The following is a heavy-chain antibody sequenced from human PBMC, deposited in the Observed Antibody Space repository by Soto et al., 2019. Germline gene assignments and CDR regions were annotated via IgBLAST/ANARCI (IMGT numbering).Heavy chain of an antibody. J-gene: IGHJ4*02. CDR3: TKEEGGRSWFGGWIY. Sequence: GASVKVSSKASGYTFSTYAIHWVRQAPGQRLEWMGWINPGSGNRKYSQNFQGRVTISGDTSAGTAFMELSRLTSEDTAVYSCTKEEGGRSWFGGWIYWGQGTLVTVSS. CDR2: INPGSGNR. V-gene: IGHV1-3*01. D-gene: IGHD3-10*01. CDR1: GYTFSTYA.